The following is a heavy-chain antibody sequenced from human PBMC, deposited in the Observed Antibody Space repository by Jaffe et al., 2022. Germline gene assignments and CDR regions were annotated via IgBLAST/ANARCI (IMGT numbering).Heavy chain of an antibody. V-gene: IGHV4-38-2*02. CDR3: ARDWVKMVRAPSHYFDY. J-gene: IGHJ4*02. CDR2: IYHSGST. D-gene: IGHD3-10*01. CDR1: GYSISSGYY. Sequence: QVQLQESGPGLVKPSETLSLTCAVSGYSISSGYYWGWIRQPPGKGLEWIGSIYHSGSTYYNPSLKSRVTISVDTSKNQFSLKLSSVTAADTAVYYCARDWVKMVRAPSHYFDYWGQGTLVTVSS.